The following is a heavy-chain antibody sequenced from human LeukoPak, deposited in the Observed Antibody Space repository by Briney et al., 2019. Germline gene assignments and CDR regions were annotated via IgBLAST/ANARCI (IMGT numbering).Heavy chain of an antibody. Sequence: ETLSLTCTVSGGSINNYYWTWIRQPPGKGLEWIGYVYHSGSTNYKPSLKSRLTMSIDTSSNQFSLKLSSVTAADTAVYYCARAPVVAHGPFEYWGQGTLVTVSS. CDR3: ARAPVVAHGPFEY. CDR1: GGSINNYY. J-gene: IGHJ4*02. D-gene: IGHD2-15*01. V-gene: IGHV4-59*01. CDR2: VYHSGST.